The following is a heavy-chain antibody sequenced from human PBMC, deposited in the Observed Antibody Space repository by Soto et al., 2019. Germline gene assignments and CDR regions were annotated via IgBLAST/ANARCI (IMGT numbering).Heavy chain of an antibody. Sequence: GGSVEVSCKASGRPFGSYSIRWGRQAPGQGLEWMGGIIPIFGTANYAQKFQGRVTITADESTSTAYMELSSLRSEDTAVYYCARDSGVGATRGAFDIWGQGTMVTVSS. CDR3: ARDSGVGATRGAFDI. D-gene: IGHD1-26*01. CDR1: GRPFGSYS. J-gene: IGHJ3*02. V-gene: IGHV1-69*01. CDR2: IIPIFGTA.